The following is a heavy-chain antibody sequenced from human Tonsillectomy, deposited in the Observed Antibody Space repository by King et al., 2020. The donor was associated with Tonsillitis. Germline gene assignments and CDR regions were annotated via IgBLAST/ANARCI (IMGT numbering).Heavy chain of an antibody. CDR1: GFTFSSYD. D-gene: IGHD6-19*01. V-gene: IGHV3-23*04. CDR2: ISGSGGST. Sequence: QLVQSGGDLVQPGGSLRLSCAASGFTFSSYDMSWVRQAPGKGLEWVSTISGSGGSTYYGDPVKGRFTISRDNSNNTLYLQMNSLRAEDTAVYYCAKGAPGIAVAGSGAFDNWGQGTLVTVSS. J-gene: IGHJ4*02. CDR3: AKGAPGIAVAGSGAFDN.